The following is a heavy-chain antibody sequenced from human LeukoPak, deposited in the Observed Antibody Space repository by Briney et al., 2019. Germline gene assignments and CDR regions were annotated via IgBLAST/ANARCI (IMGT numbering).Heavy chain of an antibody. J-gene: IGHJ6*02. CDR2: ISYDGSNK. D-gene: IGHD6-19*01. Sequence: TGGSLRLSCAASGFTFSSYGMHWVRQAPGKGLEWVAVISYDGSNKYYADSVKGRFTISRDNSKNTLYLQMNSLRAEDTAVYYCAKDDEYAVAGTYYYGMDVWGQGTTVTVSS. CDR3: AKDDEYAVAGTYYYGMDV. CDR1: GFTFSSYG. V-gene: IGHV3-30*18.